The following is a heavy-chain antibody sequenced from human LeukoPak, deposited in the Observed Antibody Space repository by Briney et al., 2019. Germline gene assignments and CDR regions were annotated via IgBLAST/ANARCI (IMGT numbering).Heavy chain of an antibody. J-gene: IGHJ6*02. V-gene: IGHV1-69*13. Sequence: SSVKVSCKASGGTFSSYAISWVRQAPGQGLEWMGGIIPIFGTANYAQKFQGRVTITADESTSTAYMELSSLRSEDTAVYYCARDRYCSSTSCYVGDYYYGMDVWGQGTTVTVSS. CDR2: IIPIFGTA. CDR3: ARDRYCSSTSCYVGDYYYGMDV. CDR1: GGTFSSYA. D-gene: IGHD2-2*01.